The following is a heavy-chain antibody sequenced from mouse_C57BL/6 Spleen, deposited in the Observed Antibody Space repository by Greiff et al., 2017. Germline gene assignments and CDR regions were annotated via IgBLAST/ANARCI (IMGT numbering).Heavy chain of an antibody. CDR1: GFSFNTYA. D-gene: IGHD1-3*01. V-gene: IGHV10-1*01. CDR2: IRSKSNNYAT. J-gene: IGHJ4*01. Sequence: EVQLVESGGGLVQPKGSLKLSCAASGFSFNTYAMNWVRQAPGKGLEWVARIRSKSNNYATYYADSVKDRFTISRDDSESMLYLQMNNLKTEDTAMYYCVRGSSYAMDYWGPGTSVTVAS. CDR3: VRGSSYAMDY.